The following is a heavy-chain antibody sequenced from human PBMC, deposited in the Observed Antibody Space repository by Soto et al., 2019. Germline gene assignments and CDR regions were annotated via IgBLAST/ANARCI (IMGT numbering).Heavy chain of an antibody. J-gene: IGHJ4*02. D-gene: IGHD2-2*01. Sequence: GGSLRLSCAASGFTFSSYAMHWVRQAPGKGLEWVAVISYDGSNKYYADSVKGRFTISRDNSKNTLYLQMNSLRAEDTAVYYCARVGTKYQLLSFYFDYWGQGTLVTVSS. CDR3: ARVGTKYQLLSFYFDY. CDR2: ISYDGSNK. V-gene: IGHV3-30-3*01. CDR1: GFTFSSYA.